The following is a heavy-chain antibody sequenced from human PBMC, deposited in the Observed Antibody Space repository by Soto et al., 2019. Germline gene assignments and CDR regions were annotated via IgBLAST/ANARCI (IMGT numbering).Heavy chain of an antibody. D-gene: IGHD6-13*01. V-gene: IGHV1-18*01. Sequence: ASVKVSCKASGYTFTSYGISWVRQAPGQGLEWMGWISANSGNTNYAQKLQGRVTMTTDTSTSTAYMELSSLRSEDTAVYYCARDSSSWPDYWGQGTLVTVSS. CDR2: ISANSGNT. CDR1: GYTFTSYG. CDR3: ARDSSSWPDY. J-gene: IGHJ4*02.